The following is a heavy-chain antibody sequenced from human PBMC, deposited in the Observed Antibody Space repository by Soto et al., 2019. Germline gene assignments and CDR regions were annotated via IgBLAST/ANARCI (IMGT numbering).Heavy chain of an antibody. V-gene: IGHV3-30-3*01. D-gene: IGHD2-15*01. CDR3: ARDAKLERDCSGGSCYSYYYYYGMDV. Sequence: GGSLRLSCAASGFTFSSYAMHWVRQAPGKGLEWVAVISYDGSNKYYADSVKGRFTISRDNSKNTLYLQMNSLRAEDTAGYYCARDAKLERDCSGGSCYSYYYYYGMDVWGQGTTVTVSS. CDR2: ISYDGSNK. CDR1: GFTFSSYA. J-gene: IGHJ6*02.